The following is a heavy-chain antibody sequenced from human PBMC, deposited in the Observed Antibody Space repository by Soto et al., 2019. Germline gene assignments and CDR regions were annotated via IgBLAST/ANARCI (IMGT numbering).Heavy chain of an antibody. CDR2: IIPIFGTA. Sequence: SVKVSCKASGGTFSSYAISWVRQAPGQGLEWMGGIIPIFGTANYAQKFQGRVTITADESTSTAYMELSSLRSEDTAVYYCARDSPRGYSGSYYYYYYGMDVWGQGTTVTVSS. CDR1: GGTFSSYA. CDR3: ARDSPRGYSGSYYYYYYGMDV. J-gene: IGHJ6*02. V-gene: IGHV1-69*13. D-gene: IGHD5-12*01.